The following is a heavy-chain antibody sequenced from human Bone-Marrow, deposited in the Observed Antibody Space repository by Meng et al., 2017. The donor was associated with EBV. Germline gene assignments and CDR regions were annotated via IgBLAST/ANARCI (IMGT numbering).Heavy chain of an antibody. CDR2: ISSGSGFI. V-gene: IGHV3-21*01. Sequence: VGRGGCLVKAGGSLRRSCAASGFTFSGYSMNWVRQAPGKGLEWVSSISSGSGFINYAGSVQGRFTISRDNSKNTLYLLMNSLRAEDTAVYYCAKESYLEVGDYWGQGTLVTVSS. D-gene: IGHD3-10*01. CDR3: AKESYLEVGDY. J-gene: IGHJ4*02. CDR1: GFTFSGYS.